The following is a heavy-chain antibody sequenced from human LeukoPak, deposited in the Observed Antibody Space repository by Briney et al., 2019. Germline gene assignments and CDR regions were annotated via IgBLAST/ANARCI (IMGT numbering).Heavy chain of an antibody. V-gene: IGHV3-48*03. CDR1: GFTFSSYE. Sequence: PGGYLRLSCAASGFTFSSYEMNWVRQAPGKGLEWVSYISSSGSTIYYADSVKGRFTISRDNAKNSLYLQMNSLRAEDTAVYYCARDGVRGYCSSTSCYFDWGQGTLVTVSS. CDR2: ISSSGSTI. D-gene: IGHD2-2*01. J-gene: IGHJ4*02. CDR3: ARDGVRGYCSSTSCYFD.